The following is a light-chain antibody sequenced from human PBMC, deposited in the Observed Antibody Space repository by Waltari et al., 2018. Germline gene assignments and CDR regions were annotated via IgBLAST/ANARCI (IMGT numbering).Light chain of an antibody. J-gene: IGLJ3*02. CDR1: SSNIENNY. CDR3: LAWDASLSGWV. CDR2: WNN. Sequence: QSVLTQSPSTSGTPGQAVTISCSGSSSNIENNYVYWYQQLPGTAPKLLVYWNNRRPSGLTDRFFASKSGTSASLAISGLRSEDEGDYYCLAWDASLSGWVFGGGTKVTVL. V-gene: IGLV1-47*01.